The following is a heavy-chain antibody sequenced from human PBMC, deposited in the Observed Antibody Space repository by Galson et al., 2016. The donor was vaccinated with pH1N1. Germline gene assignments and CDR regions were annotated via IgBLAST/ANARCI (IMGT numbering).Heavy chain of an antibody. J-gene: IGHJ4*02. CDR3: AREGWSGYDGGFDY. D-gene: IGHD5-12*01. CDR1: GFPFSGYS. Sequence: SLRLSCAASGFPFSGYSMMWVRQAPGKGLEWVSYISSSSETIYYGDSVMGRFTISRDTAKNSLYLQMDSLRDEDTAVYYCAREGWSGYDGGFDYWGPGTLVTVSS. CDR2: ISSSSETI. V-gene: IGHV3-48*02.